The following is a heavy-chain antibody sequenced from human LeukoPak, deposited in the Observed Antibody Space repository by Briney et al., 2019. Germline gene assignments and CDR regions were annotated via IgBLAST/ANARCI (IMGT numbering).Heavy chain of an antibody. CDR3: ARKWYWYGMDV. D-gene: IGHD2-8*02. CDR2: IWYDASRE. CDR1: GFTFSSCG. Sequence: GGSLRLSCASSGFTFSSCGMHWVRQAPGKGLEWVTFIWYDASREYYADSVKGRVTISRDNSKSTLYLQMNSLRVEDTAVYYCARKWYWYGMDVWGQGTTVTVSS. V-gene: IGHV3-30*02. J-gene: IGHJ6*02.